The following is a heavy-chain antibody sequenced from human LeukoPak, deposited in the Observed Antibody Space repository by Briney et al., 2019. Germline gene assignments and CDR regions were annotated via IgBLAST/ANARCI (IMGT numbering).Heavy chain of an antibody. CDR1: GGSISSYY. Sequence: SETLSLTCTVSGGSISSYYWSWIRQPAGKGLEWIGRIYTSGSTNYNPSLKSRVTISVDTSKNQCSLKLSSVTAADTAVYYCARQSISGSSLSYFDYWGQGTLVNVSS. CDR2: IYTSGST. V-gene: IGHV4-4*07. J-gene: IGHJ4*02. D-gene: IGHD3-22*01. CDR3: ARQSISGSSLSYFDY.